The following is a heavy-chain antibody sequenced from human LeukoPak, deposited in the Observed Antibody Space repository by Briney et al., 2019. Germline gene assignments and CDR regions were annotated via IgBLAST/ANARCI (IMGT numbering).Heavy chain of an antibody. D-gene: IGHD1-26*01. V-gene: IGHV4-39*07. CDR2: IYYSGST. CDR3: ARDPSIVGATDAEFDY. Sequence: SETLSLTCTVSGGSISSSSYYWGWIRQPPGKGLEWIGSIYYSGSTYYNPSLKSRVTISVDTSKNQFSLKLSSVTAADTAVYYCARDPSIVGATDAEFDYWGQGTLVTVSS. CDR1: GGSISSSSYY. J-gene: IGHJ4*02.